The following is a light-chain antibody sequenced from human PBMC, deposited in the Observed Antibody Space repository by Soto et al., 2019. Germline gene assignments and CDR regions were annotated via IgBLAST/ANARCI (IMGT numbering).Light chain of an antibody. CDR2: KAS. Sequence: DIQMTQSPSTLSASVGDRVTITCRASQSIDSWLAWYQQKPGKAPKLLIYKASSLESGVPSRFSGSGSGTEYTLTISRLQPDDFAPYYCQQYRSYWTFGQGTKVEIK. CDR3: QQYRSYWT. V-gene: IGKV1-5*03. CDR1: QSIDSW. J-gene: IGKJ1*01.